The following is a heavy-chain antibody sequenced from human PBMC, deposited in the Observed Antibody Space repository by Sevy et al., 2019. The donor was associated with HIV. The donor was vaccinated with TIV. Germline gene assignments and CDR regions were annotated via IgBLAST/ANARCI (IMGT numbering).Heavy chain of an antibody. D-gene: IGHD3-9*01. CDR2: INTNSGNP. CDR1: GYTFTNYG. J-gene: IGHJ4*02. Sequence: ASVKVSCKGSGYTFTNYGLIWVRQAPGHGLEYMGRINTNSGNPTFAPGFARRFVFSLDTSVSTAFLQIDSLKAEDTALYYCARAHYNYFDTWGQGSLVTVSS. CDR3: ARAHYNYFDT. V-gene: IGHV7-4-1*01.